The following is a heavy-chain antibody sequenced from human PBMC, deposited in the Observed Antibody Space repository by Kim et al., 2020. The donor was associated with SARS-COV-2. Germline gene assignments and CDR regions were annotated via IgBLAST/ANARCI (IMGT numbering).Heavy chain of an antibody. CDR1: GGSVSSGSYY. J-gene: IGHJ4*02. Sequence: SETLSLTCTVSGGSVSSGSYYWSWIRQPPGKGLEWIGYIYYSGSTNYNPSLKSRVTISVDTSKNQFSLKLSSVTAADTAVYYCAREICEVATTAYFDYWGQGTLVTVSS. D-gene: IGHD2-15*01. V-gene: IGHV4-61*01. CDR3: AREICEVATTAYFDY. CDR2: IYYSGST.